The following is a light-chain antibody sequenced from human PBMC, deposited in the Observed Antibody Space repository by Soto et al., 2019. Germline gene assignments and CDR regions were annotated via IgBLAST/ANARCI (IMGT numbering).Light chain of an antibody. CDR3: QHYGSSPWT. CDR1: QSVSSSY. CDR2: GTS. J-gene: IGKJ1*01. Sequence: EIVLTQSPGTLSLSPGERATLSCRASQSVSSSYLAWYQQKPGQAPSLLIYGTSSRASAISDRFSGSGSGTDFTLTISRLEPEDFAVYYCQHYGSSPWTFGQGTKV. V-gene: IGKV3-20*01.